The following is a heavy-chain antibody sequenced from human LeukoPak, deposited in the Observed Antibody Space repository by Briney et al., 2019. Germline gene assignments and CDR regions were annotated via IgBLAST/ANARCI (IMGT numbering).Heavy chain of an antibody. Sequence: PSETLSLTCTVSGGSISSYYWSWIRQPPGKGLEWIGYIYYSGGTNYNPSLKSRVTISVDTSKNQFSLKLSSVTAADTAVYYCARAGPPMDYYYYYGMDVWGQGTTVTVSS. J-gene: IGHJ6*02. V-gene: IGHV4-59*01. CDR3: ARAGPPMDYYYYYGMDV. D-gene: IGHD5-24*01. CDR1: GGSISSYY. CDR2: IYYSGGT.